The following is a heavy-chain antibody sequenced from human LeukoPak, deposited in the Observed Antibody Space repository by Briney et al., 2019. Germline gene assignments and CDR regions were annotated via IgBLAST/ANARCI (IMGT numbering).Heavy chain of an antibody. CDR2: ISSNGGST. V-gene: IGHV3-64*01. Sequence: GGSLRLSCAASGFTFSSYAMHWVRQAPGKGLEYVSAISSNGGSTYYANSVKGRFTISRDNSRNALYLQMGSLRAEDMAVYYCASLDFWSGYYDYWGQGTLVTVSS. CDR3: ASLDFWSGYYDY. CDR1: GFTFSSYA. J-gene: IGHJ4*02. D-gene: IGHD3-3*01.